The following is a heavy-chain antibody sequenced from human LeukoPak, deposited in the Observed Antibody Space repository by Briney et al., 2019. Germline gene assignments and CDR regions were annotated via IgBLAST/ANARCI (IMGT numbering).Heavy chain of an antibody. CDR1: GDSNIGYY. D-gene: IGHD3-9*01. J-gene: IGHJ6*04. CDR2: IYYTGNT. V-gene: IGHV4-38-2*02. Sequence: SETLSLTCSVSGDSNIGYYWGWLRQPPGKGLEWIGNIYYTGNTYYNSSLKSRVTISLDTSKNQFSLKLSSVTAADTAVYYCARDYDMLRGMDVWGKGTTVTISS. CDR3: ARDYDMLRGMDV.